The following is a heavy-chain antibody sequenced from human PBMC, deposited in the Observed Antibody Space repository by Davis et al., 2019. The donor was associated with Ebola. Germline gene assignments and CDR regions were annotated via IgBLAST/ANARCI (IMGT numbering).Heavy chain of an antibody. CDR3: TTDTYCGGDCYHDAFDI. D-gene: IGHD2-21*01. J-gene: IGHJ3*02. CDR2: IKSKTDGGTS. Sequence: GESLKISCAASGFTFSNAWMSWVRQAPGKGLEWVGRIKSKTDGGTSDYAAPVKGRFTISRDDSKNTLYLQMNSLKTEDTAVYYCTTDTYCGGDCYHDAFDIWGQGTMVTVSS. V-gene: IGHV3-15*01. CDR1: GFTFSNAW.